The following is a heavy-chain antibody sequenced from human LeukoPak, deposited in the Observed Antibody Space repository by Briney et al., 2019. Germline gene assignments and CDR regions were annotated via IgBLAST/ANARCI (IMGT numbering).Heavy chain of an antibody. Sequence: GESLKISCKGSGYSFTSYWIGWVRQMPGKGLEWMGIIDPGDSDTRYSPPFQGQVTISADKSISTAYLQWSSLKASDSAMYYCARLNSPYCSGGSCYYFDYWGQGTLLTVSS. D-gene: IGHD2-15*01. V-gene: IGHV5-51*01. CDR3: ARLNSPYCSGGSCYYFDY. J-gene: IGHJ4*02. CDR2: IDPGDSDT. CDR1: GYSFTSYW.